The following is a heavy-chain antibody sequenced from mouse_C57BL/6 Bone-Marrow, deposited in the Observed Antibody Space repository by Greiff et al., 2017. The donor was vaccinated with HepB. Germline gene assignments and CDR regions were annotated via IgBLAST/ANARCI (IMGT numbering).Heavy chain of an antibody. J-gene: IGHJ3*01. CDR1: GYTFTSYW. Sequence: QVQLQQSGAELVRPGPSVKLSCKASGYTFTSYWMHWVKQRPGQGLEWIGVIDPSDSYTNYNQKFKGKATLTVDTSSSTAYMQLSSLTSEDSAVYYCANRLLLAYWGQGTLVTVSA. V-gene: IGHV1-59*01. CDR3: ANRLLLAY. D-gene: IGHD2-3*01. CDR2: IDPSDSYT.